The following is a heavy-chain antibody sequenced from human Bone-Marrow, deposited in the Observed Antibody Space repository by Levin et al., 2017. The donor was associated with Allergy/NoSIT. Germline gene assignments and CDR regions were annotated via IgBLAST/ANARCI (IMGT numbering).Heavy chain of an antibody. Sequence: PSQTLSLTCTVSGGSISSYYWSWIRQPPGKGLEWIGYIYYSGSTNYNPSLKSRVTISVDTSKNQFSLKLSSVTAADTAVYYCARDGIGVAGTTRHYFDYWGQGTLVTVSS. CDR3: ARDGIGVAGTTRHYFDY. V-gene: IGHV4-59*01. CDR1: GGSISSYY. J-gene: IGHJ4*02. CDR2: IYYSGST. D-gene: IGHD6-19*01.